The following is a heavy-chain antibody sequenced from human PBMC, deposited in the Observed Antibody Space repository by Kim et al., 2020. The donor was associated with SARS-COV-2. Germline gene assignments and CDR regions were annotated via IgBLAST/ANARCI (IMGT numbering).Heavy chain of an antibody. Sequence: GGSLRLSCAASGFTFSSYAMHWVRQAPGKGLEWVAVLSYDGSNKYYADSVKGRFTISRDNSKNTLYLQMNSLRAEDTAVDYCARGSRDGYKNGDYFDYWGQGSLGSASS. CDR1: GFTFSSYA. J-gene: IGHJ4*02. V-gene: IGHV3-30*04. CDR3: ARGSRDGYKNGDYFDY. CDR2: LSYDGSNK. D-gene: IGHD5-12*01.